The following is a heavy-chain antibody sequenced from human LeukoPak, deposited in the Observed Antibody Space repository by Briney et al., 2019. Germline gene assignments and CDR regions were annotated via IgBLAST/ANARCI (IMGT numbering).Heavy chain of an antibody. V-gene: IGHV3-23*01. CDR3: AKDESLDLGITMIVVVTLFDY. D-gene: IGHD3-22*01. CDR1: GFTVSSNY. J-gene: IGHJ4*02. CDR2: ISGSGGST. Sequence: GGSLRLSCAASGFTVSSNYMSWVRQAPGKGLEWVSAISGSGGSTYYADSVKGRFTISRDNSKNTLYLQMNSLRAEDTAVYYCAKDESLDLGITMIVVVTLFDYWGQGTLVTVSS.